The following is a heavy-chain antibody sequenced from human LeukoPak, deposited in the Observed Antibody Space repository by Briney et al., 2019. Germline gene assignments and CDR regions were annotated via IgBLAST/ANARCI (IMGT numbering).Heavy chain of an antibody. J-gene: IGHJ4*02. V-gene: IGHV4-39*07. Sequence: SETLSLTCTVSGGSISSSSYYWGWIRQPPGKGLEWIGSIYYSGSTYYNPSLKSRVTISVDTSKNQFSLKLSSVTAADTAVYYCARGSYYGSGAPDYWGQGTLVTVSS. CDR3: ARGSYYGSGAPDY. D-gene: IGHD3-10*01. CDR2: IYYSGST. CDR1: GGSISSSSYY.